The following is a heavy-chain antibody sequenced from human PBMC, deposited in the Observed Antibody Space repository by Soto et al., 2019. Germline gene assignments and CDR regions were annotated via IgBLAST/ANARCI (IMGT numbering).Heavy chain of an antibody. J-gene: IGHJ3*02. V-gene: IGHV4-39*07. CDR1: GGSISSSSYY. CDR2: IYYSGST. CDR3: ARDPKAWNAFDI. Sequence: SETLSLTCTVSGGSISSSSYYWGWIRQPPGKGLEWIGNIYYSGSTYYNPSLKSRVTISVDTSKNQFSLKLSSVTAADTAVYYCARDPKAWNAFDIWGQGTMVTVSS. D-gene: IGHD1-1*01.